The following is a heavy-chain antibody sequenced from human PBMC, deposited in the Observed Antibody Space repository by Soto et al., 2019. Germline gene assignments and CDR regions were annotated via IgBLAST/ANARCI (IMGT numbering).Heavy chain of an antibody. Sequence: PGGSLRLSCAASGFTVSNNYMSWVRQAPEKGPEWVSIIYSGGTTYYADSVRGRFAISRDNSKNTLYLQMNSLTVEDTAIYYCVIDPGAWSSSVNYFGRWGQGTLVTVSS. D-gene: IGHD6-19*01. V-gene: IGHV3-66*01. CDR1: GFTVSNNY. CDR3: VIDPGAWSSSVNYFGR. CDR2: IYSGGTT. J-gene: IGHJ5*02.